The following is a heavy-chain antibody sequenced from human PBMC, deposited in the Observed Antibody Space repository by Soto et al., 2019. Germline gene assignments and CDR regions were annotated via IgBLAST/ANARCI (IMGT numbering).Heavy chain of an antibody. CDR2: INHSGST. D-gene: IGHD6-13*01. CDR3: ARGRRASSSWYSLLDVRVTNWFDP. CDR1: GGSFSGHY. J-gene: IGHJ5*02. V-gene: IGHV4-34*01. Sequence: PSETLSLTCAVYGGSFSGHYWSWIRQPPGKGLEWIGEINHSGSTNYNPSLKSRVTISVDTSKNQFSLKLSSVTAADTAVYYCARGRRASSSWYSLLDVRVTNWFDPWGQGTLVTVSS.